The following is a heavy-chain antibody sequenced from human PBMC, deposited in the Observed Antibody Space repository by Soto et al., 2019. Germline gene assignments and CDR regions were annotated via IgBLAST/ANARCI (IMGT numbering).Heavy chain of an antibody. CDR1: GYTFTSYG. Sequence: ASVKVSCKASGYTFTSYGISWVRQAPGQGLEWMGWISAYNGNTNYAQKLQGRVTMTTDTSTSTAYMELRSLRSDDTAVYYCARDPGIQLWAYYYYYGMDVWGQGTTVTVS. D-gene: IGHD5-18*01. CDR3: ARDPGIQLWAYYYYYGMDV. J-gene: IGHJ6*02. V-gene: IGHV1-18*01. CDR2: ISAYNGNT.